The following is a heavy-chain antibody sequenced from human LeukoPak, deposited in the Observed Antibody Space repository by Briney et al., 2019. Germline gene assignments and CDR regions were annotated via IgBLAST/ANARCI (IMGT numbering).Heavy chain of an antibody. CDR1: GYTFTVYY. CDR3: ARAARRELLNAFDI. V-gene: IGHV1-2*02. D-gene: IGHD1-26*01. J-gene: IGHJ3*02. Sequence: ASVKVPCKASGYTFTVYYMHWVRQAPGQGLEWMGWINPNSGGTNYAQKFQGRVTMTRDTSISTAYMELSRLRSDDTAVYYCARAARRELLNAFDIWGQGTMVTVSS. CDR2: INPNSGGT.